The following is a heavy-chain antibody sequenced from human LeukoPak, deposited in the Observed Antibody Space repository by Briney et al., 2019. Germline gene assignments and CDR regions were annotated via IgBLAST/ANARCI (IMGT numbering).Heavy chain of an antibody. J-gene: IGHJ4*02. D-gene: IGHD5-18*01. CDR3: AREGYSYGYFVDY. CDR2: IYTSGST. V-gene: IGHV4-61*02. CDR1: GGSISSGSYY. Sequence: TSETLSLTCTVSGGSISSGSYYWSWIRKPAGKGLEWIGRIYTSGSTNYNPSLKSRVTISVDTSKNQFSLKLSSVTAADTAVYYCAREGYSYGYFVDYWGQGTLVTVSS.